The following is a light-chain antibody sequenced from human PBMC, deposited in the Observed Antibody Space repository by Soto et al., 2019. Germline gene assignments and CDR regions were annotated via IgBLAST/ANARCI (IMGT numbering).Light chain of an antibody. Sequence: EIGFAESPGTLYLSPEEMATLCCRASQSVSNNYLAWYQQKPGQAPRLLIYGASNRATGIPARFSGSGSGTDFTLTISRLEPEDFTVYYCQQYGSSPVTFGQGALLEIK. CDR3: QQYGSSPVT. J-gene: IGKJ5*01. CDR1: QSVSNNY. V-gene: IGKV3-20*01. CDR2: GAS.